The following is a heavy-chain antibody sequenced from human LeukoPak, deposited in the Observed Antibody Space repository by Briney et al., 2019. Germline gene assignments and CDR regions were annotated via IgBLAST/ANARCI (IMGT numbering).Heavy chain of an antibody. J-gene: IGHJ5*02. CDR2: IYYSGST. V-gene: IGHV4-61*01. CDR1: DGSVSSGSYY. Sequence: PSETLSLTCTVFDGSVSSGSYYWSWIRPPPGKGLYWLGYIYYSGSTNYNPSLKSRITISVDTSKNQFSLKLSSVTAADTAVYYCARDGGSSWAIWFDPWGQGTLVTVSS. D-gene: IGHD6-13*01. CDR3: ARDGGSSWAIWFDP.